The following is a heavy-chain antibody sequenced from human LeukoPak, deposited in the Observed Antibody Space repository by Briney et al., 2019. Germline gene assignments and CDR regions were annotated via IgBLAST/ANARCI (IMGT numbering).Heavy chain of an antibody. V-gene: IGHV3-21*01. D-gene: IGHD6-13*01. Sequence: PGGSLRPSCAASGFTFSSYSMNWVRQAPGKGLEWVSSISSSSSYIYYADSVKGRFTISRDNAKNSLYLQMNSLRAEDTAVYYCARDPAAAETNYYMDVWGKGTTVTVSS. CDR2: ISSSSSYI. J-gene: IGHJ6*03. CDR1: GFTFSSYS. CDR3: ARDPAAAETNYYMDV.